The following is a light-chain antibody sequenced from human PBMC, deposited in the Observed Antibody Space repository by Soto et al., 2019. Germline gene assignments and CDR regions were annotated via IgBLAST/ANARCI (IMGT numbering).Light chain of an antibody. CDR1: QSINSY. J-gene: IGKJ4*01. CDR3: QQTYSAPLT. Sequence: IQMTQSPSSLSASVGDRVTTTCRASQSINSYLNWYQQKPRKAPELLIYTASNLQSGVPSRFSGTGSGTDFILTISSLQPEDFATYYCQQTYSAPLTFGGGTKVDIK. V-gene: IGKV1-39*01. CDR2: TAS.